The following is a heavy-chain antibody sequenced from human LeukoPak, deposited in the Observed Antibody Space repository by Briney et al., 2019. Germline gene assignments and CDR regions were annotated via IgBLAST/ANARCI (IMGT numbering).Heavy chain of an antibody. CDR1: GVSISSYY. V-gene: IGHV4-59*01. CDR3: ARGGPFDYSHHFDY. D-gene: IGHD4-11*01. Sequence: SETLSLTCTVSGVSISSYYWSWIRQPPGKGLEWIGYIYYSGSTNYNPSLKSRVTISVDTSKNQFSLKLSSVTAADTAVYYCARGGPFDYSHHFDYWGQGTLVTVSS. J-gene: IGHJ4*02. CDR2: IYYSGST.